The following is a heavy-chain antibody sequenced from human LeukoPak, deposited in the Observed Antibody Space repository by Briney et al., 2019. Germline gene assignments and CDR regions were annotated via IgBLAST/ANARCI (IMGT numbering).Heavy chain of an antibody. D-gene: IGHD6-13*01. V-gene: IGHV5-51*01. Sequence: GESLKISCQGFGYNFNKYWVGWVRQLPGKGLEWMGVIYPDDSDTKYSPSFQGRVTISADKSINIVYLQWSGLKASDTAMYYCARLDSSWHMFDYWGQGTLVTVSS. CDR1: GYNFNKYW. CDR3: ARLDSSWHMFDY. J-gene: IGHJ4*02. CDR2: IYPDDSDT.